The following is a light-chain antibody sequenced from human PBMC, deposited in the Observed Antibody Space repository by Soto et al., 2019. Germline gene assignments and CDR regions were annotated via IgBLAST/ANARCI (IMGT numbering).Light chain of an antibody. V-gene: IGKV3-20*01. J-gene: IGKJ4*01. CDR2: SAS. CDR1: QTINKNY. CDR3: QYYGRSPLT. Sequence: EIVLTQSPGTLSLSPGERATLSCRASQTINKNYFAWYQQKPGQAPRPLMYSASSRATGIPDRFCGSGSGTDFTLTISRLEPEDFAVYYCQYYGRSPLTFGGGTKVDIK.